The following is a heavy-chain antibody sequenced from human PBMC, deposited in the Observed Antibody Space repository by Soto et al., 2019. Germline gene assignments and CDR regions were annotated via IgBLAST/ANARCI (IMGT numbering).Heavy chain of an antibody. CDR1: GFTFSTYN. V-gene: IGHV3-74*01. Sequence: EVQLVESGGGLVQPGGSLRLSCGASGFTFSTYNMHWVRQGPGKGLVWVSRINSDGSSTRYADSVKGRFTISRDNGKNTLYLQMNSLRVEDTAIYYWARGGAVSSGWYDGQWGLGTLVTVSS. CDR3: ARGGAVSSGWYDGQ. J-gene: IGHJ4*02. CDR2: INSDGSST. D-gene: IGHD6-19*01.